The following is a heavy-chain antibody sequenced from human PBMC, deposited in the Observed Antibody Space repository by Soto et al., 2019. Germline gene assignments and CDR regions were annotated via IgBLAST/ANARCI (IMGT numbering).Heavy chain of an antibody. V-gene: IGHV5-51*01. CDR2: IYPGDSDT. CDR1: GYSFTSYW. CDR3: ARPLRYYGSGSLYYFDY. Sequence: GESLKISCKGSGYSFTSYWIGWVRQMPGKGLEWMGIIYPGDSDTRYSPSFQGQVTISADESISTAHLQWSSLKASDTAMYYCARPLRYYGSGSLYYFDYWGQGTLVTVSS. D-gene: IGHD3-10*01. J-gene: IGHJ4*02.